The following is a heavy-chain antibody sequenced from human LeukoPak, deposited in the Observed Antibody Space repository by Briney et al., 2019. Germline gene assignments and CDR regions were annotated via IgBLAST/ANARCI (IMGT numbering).Heavy chain of an antibody. V-gene: IGHV1-69*13. J-gene: IGHJ6*02. CDR3: VREEVETGTTGYYYGMDV. Sequence: ASVKVSCKASGGTFSSYAISWVRQAPGQGLEWMGGIIPIFGTANYAQKFQGRVTITADESTSTAYMELSSLRSEDTAVYYCVREEVETGTTGYYYGMDVWGQGTTVTVSS. CDR2: IIPIFGTA. D-gene: IGHD1-1*01. CDR1: GGTFSSYA.